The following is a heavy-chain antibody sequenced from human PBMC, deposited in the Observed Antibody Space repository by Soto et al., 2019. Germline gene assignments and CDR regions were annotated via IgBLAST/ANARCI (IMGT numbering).Heavy chain of an antibody. J-gene: IGHJ4*02. CDR2: IYYSGTT. D-gene: IGHD3-16*01. CDR3: ARSQRGRTAFTFDY. CDR1: GDSVSNDNYY. V-gene: IGHV4-61*01. Sequence: QVQLQVSGPGLVKPSETLSLTCAVSGDSVSNDNYYWRWLRQPPVKGLAWIGYIYYSGTTNYNSYLKSRLSLSVDMSKNQFSLKLASVTAADTAVYFCARSQRGRTAFTFDYWGQGALVTVSS.